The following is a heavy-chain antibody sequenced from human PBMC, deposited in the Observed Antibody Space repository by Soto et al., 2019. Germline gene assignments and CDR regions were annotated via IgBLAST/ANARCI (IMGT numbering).Heavy chain of an antibody. D-gene: IGHD2-15*01. CDR3: ARHQGDIVVVVGYYYYYYYMDV. Sequence: SETLSLTCTVSGGSISSSSYYWGWIRQPPGKGLEWIGSIYYSGSTYYNPSLKSRVTISVDTSKNQFSLKLSSVTAADTAVYYCARHQGDIVVVVGYYYYYYYMDVWGKGTTVTVSS. CDR2: IYYSGST. V-gene: IGHV4-39*01. J-gene: IGHJ6*03. CDR1: GGSISSSSYY.